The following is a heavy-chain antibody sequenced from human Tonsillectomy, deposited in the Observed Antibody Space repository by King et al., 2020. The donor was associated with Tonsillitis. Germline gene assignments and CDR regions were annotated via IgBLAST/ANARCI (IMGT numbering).Heavy chain of an antibody. D-gene: IGHD6-13*01. V-gene: IGHV3-23*04. CDR1: GFTFSSYA. Sequence: VQLVESGGGLVQPGGSLRLSCAASGFTFSSYAMSWVRQAPGKGLEWVSAISGSGGSTYYADSVKGRFTISRDNSKNTLYLQMNSLRAEDTAVYYCAKDQYSSSWKGSEYFQHWGQGTLVTVSS. CDR3: AKDQYSSSWKGSEYFQH. J-gene: IGHJ1*01. CDR2: ISGSGGST.